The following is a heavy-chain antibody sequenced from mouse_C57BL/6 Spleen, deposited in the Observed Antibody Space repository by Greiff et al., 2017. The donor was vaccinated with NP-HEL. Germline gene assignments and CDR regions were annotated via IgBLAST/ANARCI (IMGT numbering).Heavy chain of an antibody. V-gene: IGHV1-62-2*01. CDR3: ARNEVDDGYYYFDY. CDR2: FYPGSGSI. Sequence: QVQLQQSGAELVKPGASVKLSCMASGYTFTEYTIHWVKQRSGQGLEWIGWFYPGSGSIEDNEKLKDKATLTADKSSSTVYMELSRLTSEDSAVYFCARNEVDDGYYYFDYWGQGTTLTVSS. J-gene: IGHJ2*01. CDR1: GYTFTEYT. D-gene: IGHD2-3*01.